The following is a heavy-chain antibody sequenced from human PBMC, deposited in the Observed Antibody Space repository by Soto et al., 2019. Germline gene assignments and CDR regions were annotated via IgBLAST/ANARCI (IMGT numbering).Heavy chain of an antibody. CDR3: ATLAGYFTISTFDP. V-gene: IGHV4-4*02. D-gene: IGHD2-8*01. CDR2: IYHTGTT. Sequence: PSETLSLTCGVSGDSIRSVNCWSWVRQSPGKGREWLGEIYHTGTTTYNPSLKSRLTLSVDTSKNQVFLNLTSVSAAETAVYYCATLAGYFTISTFDPWGQGFFDTVSS. J-gene: IGHJ5*02. CDR1: GDSIRSVNC.